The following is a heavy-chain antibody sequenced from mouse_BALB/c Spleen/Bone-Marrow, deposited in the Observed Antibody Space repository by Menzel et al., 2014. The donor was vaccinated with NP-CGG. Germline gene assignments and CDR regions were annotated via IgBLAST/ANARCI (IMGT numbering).Heavy chain of an antibody. Sequence: EVQLQQSGPDLVKPSQSLSLTCTVTGYSITSGYSWHWIRQFPGNKLEWMGYTHYSGSTNYNPSLKSRISITRDTSKNQFFLQLNSVTTEDTATYYCTRRGYGNWGYYAMDYWGQGTSVTVSS. D-gene: IGHD2-1*01. J-gene: IGHJ4*01. CDR1: GYSITSGYS. CDR2: THYSGST. V-gene: IGHV3-1*02. CDR3: TRRGYGNWGYYAMDY.